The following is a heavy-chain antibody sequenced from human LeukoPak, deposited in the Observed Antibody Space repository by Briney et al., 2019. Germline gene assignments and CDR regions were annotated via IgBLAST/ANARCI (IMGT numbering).Heavy chain of an antibody. J-gene: IGHJ4*02. CDR1: VGTFNSYA. CDR3: TRGRGSRTGSNGDYCDF. D-gene: IGHD2-15*01. CDR2: IIPILGMA. V-gene: IGHV1-69*04. Sequence: ASVKVSCKASVGTFNSYAFNWVRQAPGQGPEWMGRIIPILGMANYAQRFEGRVTVTADKSTSTAYMELSSLRSDNTAIYYCTRGRGSRTGSNGDYCDFWGQGTLVTVSS.